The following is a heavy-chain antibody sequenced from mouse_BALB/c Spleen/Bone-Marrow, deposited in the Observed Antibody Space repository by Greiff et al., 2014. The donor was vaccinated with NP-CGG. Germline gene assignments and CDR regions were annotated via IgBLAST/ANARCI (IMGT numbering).Heavy chain of an antibody. J-gene: IGHJ2*01. CDR3: ARSGSSSGYFDY. V-gene: IGHV5-17*02. CDR1: GFTFSSFG. D-gene: IGHD1-1*01. CDR2: ISSGSSTV. Sequence: VKLEESGGGLVQPGGSRKLSCAASGFTFSSFGMHWVRQAPEKGLEWVAYISSGSSTVYYADKVMGRFTISRDNPKNTLFLQMTSLRSEDTAMYYCARSGSSSGYFDYWGQGTTLTVSS.